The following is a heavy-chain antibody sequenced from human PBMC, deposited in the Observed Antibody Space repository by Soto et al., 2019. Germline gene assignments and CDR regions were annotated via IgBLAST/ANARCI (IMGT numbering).Heavy chain of an antibody. CDR1: GYTFTSYG. V-gene: IGHV1-18*01. CDR2: ISAYNGNT. CDR3: AATTTGTHTIDY. Sequence: ASVKVSCKAPGYTFTSYGISWVRQAPGQGLEWMGWISAYNGNTNYAQKLQGRVTMTTDTSTSTAYMELRSLRSDDTAVYYCAATTTGTHTIDYWGQGTLVTVSS. D-gene: IGHD1-1*01. J-gene: IGHJ4*02.